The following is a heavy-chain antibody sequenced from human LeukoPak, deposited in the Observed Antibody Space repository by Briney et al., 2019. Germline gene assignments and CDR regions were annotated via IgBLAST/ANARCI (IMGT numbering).Heavy chain of an antibody. CDR2: IYYNGES. D-gene: IGHD3-10*01. CDR1: GGSISNYY. CDR3: ASDRGVMGFDS. Sequence: SETLSLTCTVSGGSISNYYWSWIRQSPGKGLEWIGYIYYNGESNYNPSLKSRVTISVDTSKNQFALRLTSVTAADTAVYYCASDRGVMGFDSWGQGTLVTVSS. J-gene: IGHJ4*02. V-gene: IGHV4-59*01.